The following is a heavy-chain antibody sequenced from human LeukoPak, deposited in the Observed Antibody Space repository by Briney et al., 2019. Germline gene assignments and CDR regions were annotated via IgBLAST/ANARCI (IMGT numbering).Heavy chain of an antibody. V-gene: IGHV3-53*01. CDR2: LYAGGSS. Sequence: GGSLRLSCATSGINVSDNYINWVRQAPGKGLEWISILYAGGSSYYADSVKGRFIISGDTLRNVVFLQMSSLRVEDTAVYYCGSGSVFVLEYWGQGTLVTVSS. J-gene: IGHJ4*02. CDR1: GINVSDNY. D-gene: IGHD3-10*01. CDR3: GSGSVFVLEY.